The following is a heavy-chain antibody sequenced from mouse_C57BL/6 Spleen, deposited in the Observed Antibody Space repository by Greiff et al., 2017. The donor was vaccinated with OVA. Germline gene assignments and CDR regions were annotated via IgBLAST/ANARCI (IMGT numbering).Heavy chain of an antibody. J-gene: IGHJ3*01. CDR3: ARSGFAY. CDR1: GYSFTGYY. Sequence: VQLQQSGPELVKPGASVKISCKASGYSFTGYYMTWVKQSPEQSLEWIGEINPSTGGPTYNPKFKAKATLTVDKSSSTAYMQLKSPTADDAAVYYCARSGFAYWGQGTPVTVSA. CDR2: INPSTGGP. V-gene: IGHV1-42*01.